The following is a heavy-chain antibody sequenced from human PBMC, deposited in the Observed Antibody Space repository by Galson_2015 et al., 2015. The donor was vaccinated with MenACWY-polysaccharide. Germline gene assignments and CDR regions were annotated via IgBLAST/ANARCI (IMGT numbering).Heavy chain of an antibody. V-gene: IGHV6-1*01. J-gene: IGHJ4*02. CDR3: ARDMNGDVGLDY. D-gene: IGHD7-27*01. CDR2: TYYRSKWSN. Sequence: CAISGDSVSSNSAAWNWVRQSPSRGLEWLGRTYYRSKWSNSYAVSLRSRITINADTSKNQFSLQLNSMTPEDTAVYYCARDMNGDVGLDYWGQGTLVTVSS. CDR1: GDSVSSNSAA.